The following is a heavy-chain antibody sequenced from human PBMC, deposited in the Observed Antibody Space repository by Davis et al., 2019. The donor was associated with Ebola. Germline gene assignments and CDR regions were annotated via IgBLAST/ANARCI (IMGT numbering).Heavy chain of an antibody. J-gene: IGHJ4*02. V-gene: IGHV3-7*01. Sequence: PGGSLRLSCAASGFTFSSFWMSWVRQAPGKGLEWVANIKEDGSEQSYVDSVKGRFIISRDNAKNSLYLQMNSLRAEDTAVYYCAKGDNSGWYGVDYWGQGTLVIVSS. CDR1: GFTFSSFW. D-gene: IGHD6-19*01. CDR2: IKEDGSEQ. CDR3: AKGDNSGWYGVDY.